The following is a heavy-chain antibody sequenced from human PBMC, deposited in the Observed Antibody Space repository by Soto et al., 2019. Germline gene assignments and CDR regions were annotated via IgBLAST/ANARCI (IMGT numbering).Heavy chain of an antibody. V-gene: IGHV3-23*01. CDR3: AKDLGSGDRPGLFDY. CDR1: VFTFSTYS. Sequence: GGSLRLSCTAWVFTFSTYSRSWVRQSPGKGRGWVSAIRGRGGSTYHADSVNGRFTISRHNSKNTLYLQMNSPRAEDTAVFYCAKDLGSGDRPGLFDYWGQGTLVTVSS. J-gene: IGHJ4*02. D-gene: IGHD3-10*01. CDR2: IRGRGGST.